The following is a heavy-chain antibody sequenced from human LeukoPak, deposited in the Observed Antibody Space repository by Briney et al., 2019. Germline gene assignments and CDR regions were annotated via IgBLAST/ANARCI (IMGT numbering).Heavy chain of an antibody. D-gene: IGHD5-18*01. Sequence: PSETLSLTCTVSGASVSSAGYYWGWIRQPPGKGLEWIATIYYGRTTYYNPSLTSRVSISVDTSKRQFSLNLRSVTAADTAVYYCARDICGYNYGCFDSWGQGTLVTVSS. CDR1: GASVSSAGYY. CDR3: ARDICGYNYGCFDS. CDR2: IYYGRTT. V-gene: IGHV4-39*02. J-gene: IGHJ4*02.